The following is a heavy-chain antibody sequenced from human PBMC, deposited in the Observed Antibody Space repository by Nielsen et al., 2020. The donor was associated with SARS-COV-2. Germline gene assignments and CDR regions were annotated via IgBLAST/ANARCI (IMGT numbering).Heavy chain of an antibody. J-gene: IGHJ4*02. CDR1: GGSISSGGYS. D-gene: IGHD2-15*01. CDR2: INHSGST. CDR3: ARGQGYCSGGSCSDY. Sequence: SETLSLTCAVSGGSISSGGYSWSWIRQPPGKGLEWIGEINHSGSTNYNPSLKSRVTISVDTSKNQFSLKLSSVTAADTAVYYCARGQGYCSGGSCSDYWGQGTLVTVSS. V-gene: IGHV4-34*01.